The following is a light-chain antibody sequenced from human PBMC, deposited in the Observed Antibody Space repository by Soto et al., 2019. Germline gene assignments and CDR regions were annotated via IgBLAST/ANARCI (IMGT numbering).Light chain of an antibody. CDR3: SSYTSSSXPYV. J-gene: IGLJ1*01. V-gene: IGLV2-14*01. CDR1: SSDVGGYKY. CDR2: EVT. Sequence: QSALTQPASVSGSPGQSITISCTGTSSDVGGYKYVSWYQQHPGKAPKLMIYEVTNRPSGVSNRFSGSKSGNTASLTISGXQAEDEADYYCSSYTSSSXPYVFGTGTKL.